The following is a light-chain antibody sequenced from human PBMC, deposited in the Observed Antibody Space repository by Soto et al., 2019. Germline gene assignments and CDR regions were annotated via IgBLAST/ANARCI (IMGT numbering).Light chain of an antibody. CDR1: QSVSSSY. J-gene: IGKJ3*01. CDR2: GAS. V-gene: IGKV3-20*01. Sequence: EIVLTQSPGTLSLSPGERATLSCRASQSVSSSYLAWYQQKPGQAPRLLIYGASSRATGIPARFSGSGSATDFTITISRMEHQDFAVYYCQQYGSTPPFTFGPGTKVDIK. CDR3: QQYGSTPPFT.